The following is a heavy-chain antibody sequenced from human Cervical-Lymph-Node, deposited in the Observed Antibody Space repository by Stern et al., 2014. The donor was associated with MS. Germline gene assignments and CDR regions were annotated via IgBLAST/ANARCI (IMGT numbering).Heavy chain of an antibody. CDR1: GYTFTLYG. CDR2: ISAYNGNT. Sequence: VQLLQSGAEVKKPWASVKVSCQASGYTFTLYGFSWVRLAPAQGLVRMGWISAYNGNTNYAQKLQGRVTMTTDTSTSTAYMELRSLRSDDTAVYYCARGLLGSENAFDIWGQGTMVTVSS. D-gene: IGHD2-15*01. CDR3: ARGLLGSENAFDI. J-gene: IGHJ3*02. V-gene: IGHV1-18*01.